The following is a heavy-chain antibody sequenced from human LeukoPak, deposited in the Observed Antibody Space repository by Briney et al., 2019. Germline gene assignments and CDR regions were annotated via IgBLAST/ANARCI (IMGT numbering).Heavy chain of an antibody. V-gene: IGHV3-9*01. Sequence: PGGSLRLSCAASGFTFSSYATSWVRQAPGKGLEWVSGISWNSGSIGYADSVKGRFTISRDNAKNSLYLQMNSLRAGDTALYYCAKDHVGIVGATTAFDYWGQGTLVTVSS. CDR2: ISWNSGSI. CDR1: GFTFSSYA. D-gene: IGHD1-26*01. J-gene: IGHJ4*02. CDR3: AKDHVGIVGATTAFDY.